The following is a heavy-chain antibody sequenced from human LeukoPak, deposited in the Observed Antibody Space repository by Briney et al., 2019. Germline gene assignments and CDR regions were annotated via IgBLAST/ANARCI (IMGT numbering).Heavy chain of an antibody. CDR1: GFTFSSYW. J-gene: IGHJ6*02. D-gene: IGHD2-2*02. CDR2: INSDGSST. CDR3: ARGLEYLDDYGMDV. Sequence: GGSLRLSCAASGFTFSSYWMHWVRQAPGKGLVWVSRINSDGSSTSYADSVKGRFTISRDNAKNTMYLQMNSLRAEDTAVYYCARGLEYLDDYGMDVWGQGTTVTVSS. V-gene: IGHV3-74*01.